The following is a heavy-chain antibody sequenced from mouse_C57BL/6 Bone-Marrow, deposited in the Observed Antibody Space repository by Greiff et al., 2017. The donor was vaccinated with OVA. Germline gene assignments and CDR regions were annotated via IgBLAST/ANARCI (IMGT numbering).Heavy chain of an antibody. CDR2: ISNGGGST. CDR3: ARRGGYYGSSYFDY. D-gene: IGHD1-1*01. V-gene: IGHV5-12*01. J-gene: IGHJ2*01. CDR1: GFTFSDYY. Sequence: EVKLVESGGGLVQPGGSLKLSCAASGFTFSDYYMYWVRQTPEKRLEWVAYISNGGGSTYYPDTVKGRFTISRDNAKNTLYLQMSRLKSEDTAMYYCARRGGYYGSSYFDYWGQGTTLTVSS.